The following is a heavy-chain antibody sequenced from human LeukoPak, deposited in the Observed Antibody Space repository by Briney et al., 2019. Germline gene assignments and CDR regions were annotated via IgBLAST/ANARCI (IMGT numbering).Heavy chain of an antibody. CDR2: ISGSGGST. J-gene: IGHJ6*02. CDR1: GFTFSSYA. CDR3: AKVLESGPLTVHYGMDV. Sequence: GGSLRLSCAASGFTFSSYAMSRVRQAPGKGLEWVSAISGSGGSTYYADSVKGRFTISRDNSKNTLYLQMNSLRAEDTAVYYCAKVLESGPLTVHYGMDVWGQGTTVTVSS. V-gene: IGHV3-23*01. D-gene: IGHD3-3*01.